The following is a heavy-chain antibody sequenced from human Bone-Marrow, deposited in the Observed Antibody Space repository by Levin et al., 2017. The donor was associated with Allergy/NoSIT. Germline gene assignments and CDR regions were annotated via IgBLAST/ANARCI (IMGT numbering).Heavy chain of an antibody. CDR3: ARDPTDYYDSSLDAFDI. J-gene: IGHJ3*02. V-gene: IGHV3-11*01. Sequence: LSLTCAASGFTFSDYYMSWIRQAPGKGLEWVSYISSSGSTIYYADSVKGRFTISRDNAKNSLYLQMNSLRAEDTAVYYCARDPTDYYDSSLDAFDIWGQGTMVTVSS. D-gene: IGHD3-22*01. CDR2: ISSSGSTI. CDR1: GFTFSDYY.